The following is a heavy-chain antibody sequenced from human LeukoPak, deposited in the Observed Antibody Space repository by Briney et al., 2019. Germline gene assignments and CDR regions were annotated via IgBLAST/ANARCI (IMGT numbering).Heavy chain of an antibody. D-gene: IGHD5-24*01. CDR1: GGTFSSYA. V-gene: IGHV1-69*05. CDR3: ARGDGYNYFDY. J-gene: IGHJ4*02. CDR2: IIPIFGTA. Sequence: SVKVSCKASGGTFSSYAISWVRQAPGQGLEWMGRIIPIFGTANYAQRFQGRVTITTDESTSTAYMELSSLRSEDTAVYYCARGDGYNYFDYWGQGTLVTVSS.